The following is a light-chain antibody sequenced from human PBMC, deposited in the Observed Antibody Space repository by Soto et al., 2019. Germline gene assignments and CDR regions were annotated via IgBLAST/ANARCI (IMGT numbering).Light chain of an antibody. CDR2: GAS. J-gene: IGKJ2*01. CDR1: QSVSSN. CDR3: QQYNNWPPGT. Sequence: EIVMTQSPATLSVSPGERATLSCRASQSVSSNLAWYQQKPGQAPRLLIYGASTRPTGIPTRFSGSGFGTECTLTISSLQSEDFGVYYCQQYNNWPPGTFGQGTKLEIK. V-gene: IGKV3-15*01.